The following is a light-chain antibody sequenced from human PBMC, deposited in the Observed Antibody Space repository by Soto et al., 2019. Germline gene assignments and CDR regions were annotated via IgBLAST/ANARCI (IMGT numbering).Light chain of an antibody. Sequence: ENVLTQSPGTLSLSSGGRATLSRRASQSVSSSYLAWYQQKPGQAPRLLIYGASSRATGIPDRFSGSGPGTDFSLTISRLEAEDFAVYYCQQYGSSPRTFGQGTKVDIK. CDR2: GAS. V-gene: IGKV3-20*01. CDR3: QQYGSSPRT. CDR1: QSVSSSY. J-gene: IGKJ1*01.